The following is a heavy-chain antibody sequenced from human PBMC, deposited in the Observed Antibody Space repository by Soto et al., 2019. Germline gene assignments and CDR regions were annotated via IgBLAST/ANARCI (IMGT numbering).Heavy chain of an antibody. J-gene: IGHJ3*02. D-gene: IGHD6-13*01. CDR1: GFAFSSYG. CDR3: AKVSSSGWYDAFDI. CDR2: ISGSGANT. Sequence: EVQLLESGGGVVQPGGSLRLSCAASGFAFSSYGMSWVRQAPGKGLEWVSGISGSGANTYYAGSVKGRFTISRDNSEHTLFLQMNSLRDKDTAVYLCAKVSSSGWYDAFDIWGQGTLVTVSS. V-gene: IGHV3-23*01.